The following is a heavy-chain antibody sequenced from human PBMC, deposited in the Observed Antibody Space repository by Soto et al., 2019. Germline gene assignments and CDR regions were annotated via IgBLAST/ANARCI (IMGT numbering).Heavy chain of an antibody. CDR2: IYSGGST. J-gene: IGHJ4*02. Sequence: GGSLRLSCAASGFTVSSNYMSWVRQAPGKGLEWVSVIYSGGSTYYADSVKGRFTISRDNSKNTLYLQMNSLRAEDTAVYYCAREPIIAAAKNPKNDYWGQGTLVTVSS. CDR3: AREPIIAAAKNPKNDY. V-gene: IGHV3-66*01. D-gene: IGHD6-13*01. CDR1: GFTVSSNY.